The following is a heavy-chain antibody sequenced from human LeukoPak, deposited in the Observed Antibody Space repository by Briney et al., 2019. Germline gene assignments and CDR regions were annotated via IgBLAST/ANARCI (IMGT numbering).Heavy chain of an antibody. CDR2: IYWDDDK. CDR3: AHQTRYFDY. V-gene: IGHV2-5*02. J-gene: IGHJ4*02. CDR1: GFSLSTSGEG. Sequence: SGPTLVNPTQTLTLTCTFSGFSLSTSGEGVGWIRQPPGKALEWLAVIYWDDDKRYSPSLKSRLTITKDTSNNQVALTMPNMDTVDTATYYCAHQTRYFDYWGQGTLVTVSS.